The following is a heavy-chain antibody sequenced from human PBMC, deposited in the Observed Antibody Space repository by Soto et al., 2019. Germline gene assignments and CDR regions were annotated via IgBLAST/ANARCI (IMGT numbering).Heavy chain of an antibody. V-gene: IGHV4-34*01. D-gene: IGHD6-6*01. CDR2: INHSGSS. Sequence: PSETLSLTCDVYGGSFSGNYWTWIRQPPGKGLEWIGEINHSGSSNYNPSLRSRVTISVDTAKNQFSLRLNSVTAADTAVYYCARGSIPSRGVFGDWGEGTQVTVSS. CDR1: GGSFSGNY. J-gene: IGHJ4*02. CDR3: ARGSIPSRGVFGD.